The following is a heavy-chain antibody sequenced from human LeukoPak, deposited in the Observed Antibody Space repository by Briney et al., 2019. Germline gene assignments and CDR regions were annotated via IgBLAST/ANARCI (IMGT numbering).Heavy chain of an antibody. J-gene: IGHJ3*02. D-gene: IGHD1-26*01. CDR3: AREQMGGSYKTLGAFDI. CDR1: GYTFTDYY. V-gene: IGHV1-2*02. CDR2: INPNSGGT. Sequence: ASVKVSCKASGYTFTDYYMHWVRQAPGQGLEWMGWINPNSGGTNYAQMFQGRVTITRDTSISTAYMELSRLRSDDTAVYYCAREQMGGSYKTLGAFDIWGQGTMVTVSS.